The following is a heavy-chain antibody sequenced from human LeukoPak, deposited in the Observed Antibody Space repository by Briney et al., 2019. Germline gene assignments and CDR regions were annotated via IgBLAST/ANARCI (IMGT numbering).Heavy chain of an antibody. CDR1: GVTISSYG. Sequence: SVGSLRLSCAPSGVTISSYGMRWVRQAPGKRLWRVAVISYDVINKYYADSVKGRFTVSRDNSKNTLFLHMNSLGAEDTAVYYCAKDLARGYSYGYNAFDIWGQGTMVTVSS. D-gene: IGHD5-18*01. CDR3: AKDLARGYSYGYNAFDI. V-gene: IGHV3-30*18. J-gene: IGHJ3*02. CDR2: ISYDVINK.